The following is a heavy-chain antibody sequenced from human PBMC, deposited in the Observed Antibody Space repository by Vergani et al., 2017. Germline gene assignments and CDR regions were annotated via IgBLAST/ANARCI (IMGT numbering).Heavy chain of an antibody. CDR2: IIPILGIA. V-gene: IGHV1-69*09. D-gene: IGHD2-2*02. CDR3: ARTSLGYCSSTSCYTQDY. CDR1: GYTFTSYY. J-gene: IGHJ4*02. Sequence: QVQLVQSGAEVKKPGASVKVSCKASGYTFTSYYMHWVRQAPGQGLEWMGRIIPILGIANYAQKFQGRVTITADESTSTAYMELSSLRSEDTAVYYCARTSLGYCSSTSCYTQDYWGQGTLVTVSS.